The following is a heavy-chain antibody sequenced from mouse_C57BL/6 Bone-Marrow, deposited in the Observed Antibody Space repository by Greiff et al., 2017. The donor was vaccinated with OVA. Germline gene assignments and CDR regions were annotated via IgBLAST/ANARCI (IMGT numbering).Heavy chain of an antibody. J-gene: IGHJ4*01. CDR2: IYPGNSDT. Sequence: VQLKQSGTVLARPGASVKMSCKTSGYTFTSYWMHWVKQRPGQGLEWIGAIYPGNSDTSYNQKFKGKAKLTAVTSASTAYMELSSLTNEDSAVYYCTSYDGFPYAMDYWGQGTSVTVSS. CDR3: TSYDGFPYAMDY. D-gene: IGHD2-3*01. CDR1: GYTFTSYW. V-gene: IGHV1-5*01.